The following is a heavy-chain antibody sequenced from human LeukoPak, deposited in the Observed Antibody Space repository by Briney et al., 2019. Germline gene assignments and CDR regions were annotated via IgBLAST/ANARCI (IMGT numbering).Heavy chain of an antibody. CDR2: INPNSGGT. J-gene: IGHJ4*02. D-gene: IGHD3-10*01. V-gene: IGHV1-2*02. CDR1: GYTFTGYY. Sequence: ASVKVSCKASGYTFTGYYMHWVRQAPGQGLEWMGWINPNSGGTNYAQKFQGRVTMTRDTSISTAYMELSRLRSDDTAVYYCARDKITMVRGVTPLDYWGQGTLVTVSS. CDR3: ARDKITMVRGVTPLDY.